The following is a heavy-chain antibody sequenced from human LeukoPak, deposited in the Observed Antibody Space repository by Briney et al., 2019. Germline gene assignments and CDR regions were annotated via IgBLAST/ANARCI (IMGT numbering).Heavy chain of an antibody. Sequence: PGGSLRLSCAASGFTFTNYWMNWVRQAPGKGLEWVSSISTSSSYIYYADSVKGRFTISRDNAKKSLYLQMNSLRAEDTALYYCARGGQVVSASDNWFDPWGQGTLVTVSS. CDR1: GFTFTNYW. D-gene: IGHD2-2*01. J-gene: IGHJ5*02. V-gene: IGHV3-21*01. CDR2: ISTSSSYI. CDR3: ARGGQVVSASDNWFDP.